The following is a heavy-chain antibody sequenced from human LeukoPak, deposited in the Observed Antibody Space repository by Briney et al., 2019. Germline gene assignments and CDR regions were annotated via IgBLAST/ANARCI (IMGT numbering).Heavy chain of an antibody. CDR3: STNYGLYLYSSSWDNWFYP. Sequence: SETLSLTSTVSGVSISGYYWSWIRKPAGKGREWIGRLYTSGSTNYNPSPKSRVTMPVDTSKNQFSLKLSSVTAADTAVYYCSTNYGLYLYSSSWDNWFYPWGQGTLVTVAS. J-gene: IGHJ5*02. CDR1: GVSISGYY. CDR2: LYTSGST. V-gene: IGHV4-4*07. D-gene: IGHD6-13*01.